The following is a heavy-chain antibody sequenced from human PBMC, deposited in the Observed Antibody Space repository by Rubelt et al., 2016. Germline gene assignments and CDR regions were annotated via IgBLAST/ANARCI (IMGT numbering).Heavy chain of an antibody. Sequence: TWVRQPAGKGLEWIGRINSRGNNYYNPSLKSRVTMSVDTSKNEFSLQLTSVTAADTAVYYCVRERATVTTLFDYWGQGTLVTVSS. V-gene: IGHV4-4*07. CDR2: INSRGNN. CDR3: VRERATVTTLFDY. D-gene: IGHD4-17*01. J-gene: IGHJ4*02.